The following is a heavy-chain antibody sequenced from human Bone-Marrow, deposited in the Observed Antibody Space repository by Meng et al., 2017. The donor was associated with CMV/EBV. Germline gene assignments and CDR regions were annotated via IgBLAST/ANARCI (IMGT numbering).Heavy chain of an antibody. J-gene: IGHJ4*02. Sequence: GGSLKLSCAASGFTFSSYSMNWVRQAPGKGLEWVSSISSSSSYIYYADSVKGRFTISRDNSKNTVSLQMNSLRPEETAIYYCAKDLLLFGGANAYFDSWGQGTQVTVSS. CDR2: ISSSSSYI. CDR1: GFTFSSYS. V-gene: IGHV3-21*01. D-gene: IGHD3-10*01. CDR3: AKDLLLFGGANAYFDS.